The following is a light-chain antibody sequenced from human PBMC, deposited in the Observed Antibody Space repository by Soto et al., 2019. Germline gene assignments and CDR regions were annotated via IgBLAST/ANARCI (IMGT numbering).Light chain of an antibody. CDR3: QQYGSSPRT. J-gene: IGKJ2*01. V-gene: IGKV3-20*01. Sequence: EIVLTQSPGALSLSPGERATLSCRASQSMSSSYLAWYQQKAGQAPRLLIYGASSRATGIPDRFSGGGSGTDFTLTISRVEPEDFAVYYCQQYGSSPRTFGQGTKLEIK. CDR2: GAS. CDR1: QSMSSSY.